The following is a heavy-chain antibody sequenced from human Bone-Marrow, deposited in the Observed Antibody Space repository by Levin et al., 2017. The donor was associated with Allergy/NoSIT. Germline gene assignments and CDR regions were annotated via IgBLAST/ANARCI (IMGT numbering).Heavy chain of an antibody. CDR1: GGSFGGYY. CDR3: ARVQKVVIITSHYYYVDV. CDR2: INLSGNT. J-gene: IGHJ6*03. D-gene: IGHD3-22*01. Sequence: SQTLSLTCAVYGGSFGGYYWNWIRQPPGKGLEWIGEINLSGNTNYNPSLKSRVTISLDTSKNQFSLRLSSVTAADTSVYYCARVQKVVIITSHYYYVDVWGKGTTVTVS. V-gene: IGHV4-34*01.